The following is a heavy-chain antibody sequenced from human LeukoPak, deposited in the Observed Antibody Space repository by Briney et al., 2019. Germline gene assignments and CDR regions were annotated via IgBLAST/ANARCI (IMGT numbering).Heavy chain of an antibody. CDR1: GFTFSTYA. J-gene: IGHJ4*02. V-gene: IGHV3-23*01. CDR2: ISGSGGST. D-gene: IGHD3-16*02. Sequence: GGSLRLSCAASGFTFSTYAMSWVRQAPGKGLEWVSAISGSGGSTYYADSVKGRFTISRDNSKSTLYLKMNSLRAEETSIYFCAKALEQEAVIALDSWGQGTLVTVSS. CDR3: AKALEQEAVIALDS.